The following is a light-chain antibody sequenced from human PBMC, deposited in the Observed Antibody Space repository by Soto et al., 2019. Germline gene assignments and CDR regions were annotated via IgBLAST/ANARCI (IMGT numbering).Light chain of an antibody. CDR3: QQYYDWPPT. CDR1: QSISSS. Sequence: EIVMTQSPVTLSVSPGERATLSCRASQSISSSLAWYQQKPGQAPRLLIHGASTRATSNPGRFSGSGSGAEFTLTISSLQSEDFALYYCQQYYDWPPTFGQGTKVDMK. V-gene: IGKV3-15*01. CDR2: GAS. J-gene: IGKJ1*01.